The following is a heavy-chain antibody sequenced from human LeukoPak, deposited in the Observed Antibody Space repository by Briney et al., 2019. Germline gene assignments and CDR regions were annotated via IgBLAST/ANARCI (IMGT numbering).Heavy chain of an antibody. J-gene: IGHJ4*02. CDR1: GGSISSYY. CDR2: IYYSGST. V-gene: IGHV4-59*01. CDR3: ARGIFGVVPRTFDY. D-gene: IGHD3-3*01. Sequence: SETLSLTCTVSGGSISSYYWSWIRQPPGKGLEGIGYIYYSGSTNYNLSLKSRVTISVDTSKNQFSLKLSSVTAADTAVYYCARGIFGVVPRTFDYWGQGTLVTVSS.